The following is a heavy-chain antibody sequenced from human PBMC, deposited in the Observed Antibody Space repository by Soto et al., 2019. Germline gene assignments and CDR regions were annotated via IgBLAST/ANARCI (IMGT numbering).Heavy chain of an antibody. D-gene: IGHD6-19*01. CDR1: GGTFSSYA. CDR2: IIPIFGST. J-gene: IGHJ4*02. Sequence: ASVKVSCKASGGTFSSYAISWVRQAPGQGLEWMGGIIPIFGSTSYAQKFQGRVTMTRDTSTSTVYMELSSLRSEDTAVYYCARADLSSDLTFDYWGQGTLVTV. CDR3: ARADLSSDLTFDY. V-gene: IGHV1-69*05.